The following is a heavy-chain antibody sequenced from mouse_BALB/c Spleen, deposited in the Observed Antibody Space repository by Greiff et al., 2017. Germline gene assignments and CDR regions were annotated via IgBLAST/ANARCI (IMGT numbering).Heavy chain of an antibody. CDR2: IDPFNGGT. V-gene: IGHV1S135*01. Sequence: VQLQQSGPELMKPGASVKISCKASGYSFTSYYMHWVKQSHGKSLEWIGYIDPFNGGTSYNQKFKGKATLTVDKSSSTAYMHLSSRTSEDSAVYYCARGRGNYGAMDYWGQGTSVTVSS. D-gene: IGHD2-1*01. J-gene: IGHJ4*01. CDR3: ARGRGNYGAMDY. CDR1: GYSFTSYY.